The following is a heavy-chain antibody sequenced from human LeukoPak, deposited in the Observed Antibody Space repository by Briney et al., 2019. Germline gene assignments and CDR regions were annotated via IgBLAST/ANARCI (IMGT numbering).Heavy chain of an antibody. CDR3: ARRMSSSWYDY. D-gene: IGHD6-13*01. V-gene: IGHV5-51*01. CDR2: IYPGDSDT. J-gene: IGHJ4*02. Sequence: GESLKISCKGSGNSFTNYWIGWVRQMPGKGLEWMGIIYPGDSDTRYSPSFQGQVTISADKSISTAYLQWSSLKASDTAMYYCARRMSSSWYDYWGQGTLVTVSS. CDR1: GNSFTNYW.